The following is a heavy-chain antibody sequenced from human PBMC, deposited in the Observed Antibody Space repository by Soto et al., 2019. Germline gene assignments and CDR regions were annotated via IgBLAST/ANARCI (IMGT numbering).Heavy chain of an antibody. V-gene: IGHV1-69*01. CDR2: IIPIFGTA. J-gene: IGHJ4*02. Sequence: QVQLVQSGAEVKKPGSSVKVSCKASGGTFSSYAISWVRQAPGQGLEWMGGIIPIFGTANYAQKFQGRVTITADESTITAYMELSRLRSEDTAVYYCARVGRYGSGSYYGGSLWGQGTLVTVSS. CDR3: ARVGRYGSGSYYGGSL. D-gene: IGHD3-10*01. CDR1: GGTFSSYA.